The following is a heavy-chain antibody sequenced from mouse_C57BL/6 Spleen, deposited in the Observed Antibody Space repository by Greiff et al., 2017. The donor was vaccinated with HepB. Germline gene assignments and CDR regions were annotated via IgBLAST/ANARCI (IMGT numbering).Heavy chain of an antibody. CDR2: ISSGSSTI. CDR1: GFTFSDYG. D-gene: IGHD2-5*01. CDR3: ARAYYSNYGYAMDY. Sequence: EVQVVESGGGLVKPGGSLKLSCAASGFTFSDYGMHWVRQAPEKGLEWVAYISSGSSTIYYADTVKGRFTISRDNAKNTLFLQMTRLRSEDTAMYYCARAYYSNYGYAMDYWGQGTSVTVSS. V-gene: IGHV5-17*01. J-gene: IGHJ4*01.